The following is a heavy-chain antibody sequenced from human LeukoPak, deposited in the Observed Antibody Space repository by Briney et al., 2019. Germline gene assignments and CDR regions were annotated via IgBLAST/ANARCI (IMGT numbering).Heavy chain of an antibody. Sequence: SETLSLTCTVSGGSFSTYYWSWIRQPPGKGLEWIGRIYTSGSTNYNPSLKSRVAISVDTSKNQFSLKLSSVTAADTAVYYCARDGYYGSGGYYPYMDVWGKGTTVTISS. V-gene: IGHV4-4*08. CDR1: GGSFSTYY. J-gene: IGHJ6*03. CDR2: IYTSGST. D-gene: IGHD3-10*01. CDR3: ARDGYYGSGGYYPYMDV.